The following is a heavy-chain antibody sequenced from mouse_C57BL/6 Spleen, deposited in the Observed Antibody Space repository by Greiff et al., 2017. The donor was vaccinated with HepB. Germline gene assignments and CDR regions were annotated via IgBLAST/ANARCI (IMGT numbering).Heavy chain of an antibody. D-gene: IGHD2-3*01. J-gene: IGHJ4*01. CDR2: IWSGGST. CDR1: GFSLTSYG. V-gene: IGHV2-2*01. CDR3: ARKTDGYPYYAMDY. Sequence: VKLMESGPGLVQPSQSLSITCTVSGFSLTSYGVHWVRQSPGKGLEWLGVIWSGGSTDYNAAFISRLSISKDNSKSQVFFKMNSLQADDTAIYYCARKTDGYPYYAMDYWGQGTSVTVSS.